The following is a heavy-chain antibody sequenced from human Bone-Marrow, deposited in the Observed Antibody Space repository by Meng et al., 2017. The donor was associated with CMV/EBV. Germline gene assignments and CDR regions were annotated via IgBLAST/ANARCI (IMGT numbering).Heavy chain of an antibody. CDR3: ARAVAGHFQH. CDR2: IIPIFGTA. Sequence: KVSCKASGSTFSSYAISRVRQAPGQGLEWMGGIIPIFGTANYAQKFQGRVTITADESTSTAYMELSSLRSEDTAVYYCARAVAGHFQHWGQGTLVTVSS. V-gene: IGHV1-69*01. J-gene: IGHJ1*01. D-gene: IGHD6-19*01. CDR1: GSTFSSYA.